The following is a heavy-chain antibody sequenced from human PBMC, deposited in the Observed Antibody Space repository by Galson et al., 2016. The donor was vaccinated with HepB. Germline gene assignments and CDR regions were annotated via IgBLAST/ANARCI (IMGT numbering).Heavy chain of an antibody. Sequence: SLRLSCAASGFTVSSNYMSWVRQAPGKGLEWVSVIYSGGSTYYADSVKGRFTISSDNSKNTLYLQMNSLRAEDTAVYYCARVGDSGYPFDYWGQGTLVTVSS. CDR2: IYSGGST. J-gene: IGHJ4*02. V-gene: IGHV3-53*01. D-gene: IGHD5-12*01. CDR1: GFTVSSNY. CDR3: ARVGDSGYPFDY.